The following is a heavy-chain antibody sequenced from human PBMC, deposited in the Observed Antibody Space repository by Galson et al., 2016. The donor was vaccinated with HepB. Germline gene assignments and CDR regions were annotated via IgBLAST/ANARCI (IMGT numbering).Heavy chain of an antibody. V-gene: IGHV3-23*01. D-gene: IGHD1-1*01. CDR3: ARDAFNWNGNPEDY. Sequence: SLRLSCAASGFSFSNAGMSWVRQAPGRGLEWVSGITRSGDSTHYAAFVKGRFTISRDNSKNTLYLQMNSLRGEDTAVYYCARDAFNWNGNPEDYWGQGTLVTVSS. J-gene: IGHJ4*02. CDR2: ITRSGDST. CDR1: GFSFSNAG.